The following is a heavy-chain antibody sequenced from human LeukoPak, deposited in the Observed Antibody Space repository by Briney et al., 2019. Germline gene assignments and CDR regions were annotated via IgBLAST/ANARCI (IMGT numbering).Heavy chain of an antibody. Sequence: ASVKVSCKASGGTFSSYAISWVRQAPGQGLEWMGGIIPIFGTANYAQKFQGRVTITTDESTSTAYMELSSLRSEDTAVYYCARGGPVCSGGSCPHNWFDSWGQGTLVTVSS. CDR1: GGTFSSYA. J-gene: IGHJ5*01. CDR2: IIPIFGTA. D-gene: IGHD2-15*01. V-gene: IGHV1-69*05. CDR3: ARGGPVCSGGSCPHNWFDS.